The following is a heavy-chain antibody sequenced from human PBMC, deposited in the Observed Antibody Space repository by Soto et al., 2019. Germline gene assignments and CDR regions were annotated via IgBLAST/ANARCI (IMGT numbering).Heavy chain of an antibody. J-gene: IGHJ6*03. CDR1: GFTFSSYW. V-gene: IGHV3-7*01. D-gene: IGHD3-16*02. Sequence: GGSLRLSCAASGFTFSSYWMSWVRQAPGKGLEWVANIKQDGSEKYYVDSVKGRFTISRDNAKNSLYLQMNSLRADDTAVYYCARDSYDYIWGSYRPVGHGDYYYYYMDVWGKGTTVTVSS. CDR2: IKQDGSEK. CDR3: ARDSYDYIWGSYRPVGHGDYYYYYMDV.